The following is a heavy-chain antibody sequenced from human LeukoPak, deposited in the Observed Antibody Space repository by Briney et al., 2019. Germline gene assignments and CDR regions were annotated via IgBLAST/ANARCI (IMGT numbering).Heavy chain of an antibody. Sequence: VKPSETLSLTCTVSGGSISSYYWSWIRQPPGKGLEWIGYIYYSGSTYYNPSLKSRVTISVDTSKNQFSLKLSSVTAADTAVYYCARDRPRLRGYSYGYYYYMDVWGKGTTVTVSS. V-gene: IGHV4-59*12. CDR3: ARDRPRLRGYSYGYYYYMDV. J-gene: IGHJ6*03. D-gene: IGHD5-18*01. CDR1: GGSISSYY. CDR2: IYYSGST.